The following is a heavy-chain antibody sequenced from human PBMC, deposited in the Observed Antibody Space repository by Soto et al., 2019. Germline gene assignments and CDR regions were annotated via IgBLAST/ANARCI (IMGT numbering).Heavy chain of an antibody. CDR1: GGSFSGYY. D-gene: IGHD2-2*01. CDR3: ARVQPPLSDCNITSCHHYYYYMDV. CDR2: INHSGST. Sequence: SETLSLTCAVYGGSFSGYYWSWIRQPPGKGLEWIGEINHSGSTNYNPSLKSRVTISVDTSKNQFSLKLGSVTAADTAVYYCARVQPPLSDCNITSCHHYYYYMDVWGKGTTVTVSS. J-gene: IGHJ6*03. V-gene: IGHV4-34*01.